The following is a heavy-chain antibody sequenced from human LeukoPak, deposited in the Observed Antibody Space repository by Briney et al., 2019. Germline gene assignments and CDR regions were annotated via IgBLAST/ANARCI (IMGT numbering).Heavy chain of an antibody. V-gene: IGHV3-74*01. CDR3: ARADGSHYGLKDY. J-gene: IGHJ4*02. Sequence: GGSLRLSCAASGLTFRSYWMHWVRQAPGKGLVWVSRISPDGTSKSYADSVKGRFTISRDNAKNTLSLQMNSLRAEDTGLYYCARADGSHYGLKDYWGQGTLVTVSS. CDR1: GLTFRSYW. CDR2: ISPDGTSK. D-gene: IGHD1-26*01.